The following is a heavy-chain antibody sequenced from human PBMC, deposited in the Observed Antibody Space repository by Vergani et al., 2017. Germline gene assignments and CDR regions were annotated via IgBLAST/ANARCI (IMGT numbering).Heavy chain of an antibody. D-gene: IGHD6-13*01. J-gene: IGHJ4*02. Sequence: QVQLVQSGAEVKKPGASVKVSCKASGGTFSSYTISWVRQAPGQGLEWMGRIIPILGIANYAQKFQGRVTITADKSTSTAYMELSSLRSEDTAVYYCARVVAAAGILGDYWGQGTLVTVSS. CDR1: GGTFSSYT. CDR3: ARVVAAAGILGDY. V-gene: IGHV1-69*04. CDR2: IIPILGIA.